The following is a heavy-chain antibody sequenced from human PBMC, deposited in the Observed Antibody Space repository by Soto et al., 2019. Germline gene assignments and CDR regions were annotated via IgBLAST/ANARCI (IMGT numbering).Heavy chain of an antibody. CDR1: GYTFSTYW. D-gene: IGHD1-1*01. CDR2: VYPGDSDT. J-gene: IGHJ3*02. V-gene: IGHV5-51*01. CDR3: ARLRWRGGSDAFDI. Sequence: PGESLKISCQGSGYTFSTYWIAWVRQLPGKGLEWVGVVYPGDSDTRYSPSFQGQVTISADKSTSTVYLQWNTLKTSDTAIYYCARLRWRGGSDAFDIWGQGTLVT.